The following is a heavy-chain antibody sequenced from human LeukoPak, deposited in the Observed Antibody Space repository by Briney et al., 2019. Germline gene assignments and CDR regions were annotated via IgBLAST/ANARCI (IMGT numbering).Heavy chain of an antibody. D-gene: IGHD3-10*01. V-gene: IGHV4-59*01. CDR1: GGSISSYY. J-gene: IGHJ4*02. Sequence: PSETLSLTCTVSGGSISSYYWSWIRQPPGKALEWIGYIYHTGNTNYNPSLKSRLTVSIDTSKNQFSLNLNSVTAADTAVYYCARGNYGSGSYYVVDFDYWGQGTLVTVSS. CDR2: IYHTGNT. CDR3: ARGNYGSGSYYVVDFDY.